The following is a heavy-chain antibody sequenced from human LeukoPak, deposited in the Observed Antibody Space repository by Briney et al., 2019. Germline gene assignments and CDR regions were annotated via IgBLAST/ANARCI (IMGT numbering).Heavy chain of an antibody. CDR1: GGSISSGDYY. Sequence: SETLSLTCTVSGGSISSGDYYWSWIRQPPGKGLEWIGYIYYSGSTYCNPSLKSRVTISVDTSKNQFSLKLSSVTAADTAVYYCARAPTYGSGSYAIDPWGQGTLVTVSS. V-gene: IGHV4-30-4*08. CDR3: ARAPTYGSGSYAIDP. CDR2: IYYSGST. D-gene: IGHD3-10*01. J-gene: IGHJ5*02.